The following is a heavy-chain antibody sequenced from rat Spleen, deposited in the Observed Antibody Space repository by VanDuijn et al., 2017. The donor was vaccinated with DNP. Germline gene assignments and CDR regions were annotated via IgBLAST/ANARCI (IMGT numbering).Heavy chain of an antibody. D-gene: IGHD1-3*01. CDR3: ARDDYGSYGAMDP. V-gene: IGHV5-31*01. CDR2: ITSGVGST. J-gene: IGHJ4*01. Sequence: EVQLVESGGDLVLPGRSLELSCRASGFTFSYYWMTWIRQVPGKGLEWIASITSGVGSTSYPDSGKGRFTISRDNVKSTLYLEMDSLRPEDTATYYCARDDYGSYGAMDPWGQGTSVTVSS. CDR1: GFTFSYYW.